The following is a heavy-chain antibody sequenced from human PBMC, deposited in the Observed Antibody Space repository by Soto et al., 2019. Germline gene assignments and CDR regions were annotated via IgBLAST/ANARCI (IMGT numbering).Heavy chain of an antibody. Sequence: GASVKVSCKASGYTFTSYDINWVRQATGQGLEWMGWMNPNSGNTGYAQKFQGRVTMTRNTSISTAYMELSSLRSEDTAVYYCARARRLIAARLSGSLGYWGQGTLVTVSS. CDR1: GYTFTSYD. V-gene: IGHV1-8*01. CDR2: MNPNSGNT. CDR3: ARARRLIAARLSGSLGY. J-gene: IGHJ4*02. D-gene: IGHD6-6*01.